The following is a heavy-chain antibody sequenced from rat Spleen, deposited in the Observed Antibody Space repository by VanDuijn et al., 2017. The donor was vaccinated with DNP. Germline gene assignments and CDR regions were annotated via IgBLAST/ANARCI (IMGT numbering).Heavy chain of an antibody. D-gene: IGHD1-5*01. CDR3: ARQGIGRTLDY. CDR1: GFTFSNYG. CDR2: ISHDGSST. V-gene: IGHV5-29*01. J-gene: IGHJ2*01. Sequence: EVQLVESGGGLVQPGRSLKLSCAASGFTFSNYGMAWVRQAPAKGLEWVATISHDGSSTYYRDSVKGRLTISRDNPKGTLYRQMDSLRSEDTATYYCARQGIGRTLDYWGQGVMVTVSS.